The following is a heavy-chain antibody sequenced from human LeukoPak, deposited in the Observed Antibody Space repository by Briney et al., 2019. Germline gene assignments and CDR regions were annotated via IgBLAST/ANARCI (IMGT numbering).Heavy chain of an antibody. CDR3: AKASRGPGETY. Sequence: GGSLRLSCAASGFTFEASAMSWVRQAPGKGLEWVANIKQDGSEKQYVDSVKGRFTISRDNVKNSLYLQMNSLRVEDTAVYYCAKASRGPGETYWGQGTLVTVSS. D-gene: IGHD3-10*01. J-gene: IGHJ4*02. V-gene: IGHV3-7*01. CDR1: GFTFEASA. CDR2: IKQDGSEK.